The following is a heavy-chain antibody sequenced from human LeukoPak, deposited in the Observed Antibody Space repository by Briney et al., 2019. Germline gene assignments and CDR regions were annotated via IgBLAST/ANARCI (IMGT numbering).Heavy chain of an antibody. Sequence: GRSLRLSCAASGFTFSSYAMHWVRQAPGKGLEWVAVISYDGSNKYYADSVKGRFTISRDNSKNTLYLQMNSLGAEDTAVYYCARDRSITMVRGVMVWGQGTLVTVSS. V-gene: IGHV3-30-3*01. J-gene: IGHJ4*02. CDR2: ISYDGSNK. CDR3: ARDRSITMVRGVMV. D-gene: IGHD3-10*01. CDR1: GFTFSSYA.